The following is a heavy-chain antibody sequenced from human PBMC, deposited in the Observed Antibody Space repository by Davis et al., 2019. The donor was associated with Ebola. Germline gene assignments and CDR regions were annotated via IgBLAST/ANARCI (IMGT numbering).Heavy chain of an antibody. CDR2: IFSNDEK. CDR1: GFSLSDYCVG. V-gene: IGHV2-26*01. J-gene: IGHJ5*02. Sequence: SAPTLVRPAETITLTCTVSGFSLSDYCVGVSWIRQPPGKALEWRSHIFSNDEKSYSASLKSRLTISKDTSKRQVVLTMTNVDPVDTATYYCARIRGGDYDQRSGFPKNWFDPWGQGTLVTVSS. CDR3: ARIRGGDYDQRSGFPKNWFDP. D-gene: IGHD3-3*01.